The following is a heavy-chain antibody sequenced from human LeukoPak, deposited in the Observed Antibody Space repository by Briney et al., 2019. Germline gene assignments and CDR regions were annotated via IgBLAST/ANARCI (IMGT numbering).Heavy chain of an antibody. V-gene: IGHV4-39*07. J-gene: IGHJ3*02. CDR1: GVSISSSSYY. D-gene: IGHD3-10*01. CDR2: IYYSGST. CDR3: ARTTMVRGVKAGAFDI. Sequence: PSETLSLTCTVSGVSISSSSYYWGWIRQPPGKGLEWIGSIYYSGSTYYNPSLKSRVTISVDTSKNQFSLKLSSVTAADTAVYYCARTTMVRGVKAGAFDIWGQGTMVTVSS.